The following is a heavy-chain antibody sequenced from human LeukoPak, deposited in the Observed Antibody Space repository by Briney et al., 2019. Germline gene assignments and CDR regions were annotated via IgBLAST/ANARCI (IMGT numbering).Heavy chain of an antibody. CDR3: ARSRDGYNFDYFDY. CDR1: GFTFSSYA. V-gene: IGHV3-23*01. Sequence: PGGSLRLSCAASGFTFSSYAMSWVRQAPGKELEWVSAISGSGGSTYYADSVKGRFTISRDNSKNTLYLQMNSLRAEDTAVYYCARSRDGYNFDYFDYWGQGTLDTVSS. CDR2: ISGSGGST. J-gene: IGHJ4*02. D-gene: IGHD5-24*01.